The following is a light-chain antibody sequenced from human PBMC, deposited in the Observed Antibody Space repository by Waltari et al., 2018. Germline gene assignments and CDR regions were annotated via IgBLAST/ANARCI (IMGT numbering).Light chain of an antibody. J-gene: IGLJ3*02. V-gene: IGLV8-61*01. CDR3: ALYMGSGIWV. CDR1: SGSLSTTSS. Sequence: QTVVTQEPSLSVSPGGTVTLPCALSSGSLSTTSSAPRYQQTPGQAPRTLVYKANARSSGVPDRFSGSILGNTAALTITGAQADDESDYYCALYMGSGIWVFGGGTRLTVL. CDR2: KAN.